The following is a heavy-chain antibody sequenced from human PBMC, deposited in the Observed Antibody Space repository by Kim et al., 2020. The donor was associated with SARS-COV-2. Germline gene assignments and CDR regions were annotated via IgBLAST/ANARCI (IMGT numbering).Heavy chain of an antibody. D-gene: IGHD1-26*01. CDR1: GFTFSSYW. CDR2: INSDGSST. V-gene: IGHV3-74*01. Sequence: GGSLRLSCAASGFTFSSYWMHWVRQAPGKGLVWVSRINSDGSSTSYADSVKGRFTISRDNAKNTLYLQMNSLRAEDTAVYYCARESVGATPIGYYYYGMDVWGPGTTVTVSS. J-gene: IGHJ6*02. CDR3: ARESVGATPIGYYYYGMDV.